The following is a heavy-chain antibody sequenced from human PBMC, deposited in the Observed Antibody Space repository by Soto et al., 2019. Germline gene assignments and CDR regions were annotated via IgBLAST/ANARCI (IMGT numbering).Heavy chain of an antibody. CDR2: IKYDGSIT. Sequence: EVQLVESGGGLVQPGGSLRLSCAASGFIFSRDWMHWVRQAPGKGLMWGSRIKYDGSITTYADSVKGRFTISRDNAKDTVYLQMNSLRDEDTAIYYCARGAFGNYYVDSWGQGTLVTVAS. J-gene: IGHJ4*02. V-gene: IGHV3-74*01. CDR1: GFIFSRDW. D-gene: IGHD3-10*01. CDR3: ARGAFGNYYVDS.